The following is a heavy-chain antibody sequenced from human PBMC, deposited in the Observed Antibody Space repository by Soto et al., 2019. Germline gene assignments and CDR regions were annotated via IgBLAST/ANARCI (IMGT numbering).Heavy chain of an antibody. V-gene: IGHV1-2*04. Sequence: ASVKVSCKASGYTFTGYYMHWVRQAPGQGLEWMGWINPNSGGTNYAQKFQGWVTMTRDTSISTAYMELSRLRSDDTAVYYCAREKVITIFGVVPPRAFDIWGQGTMVTV. CDR2: INPNSGGT. J-gene: IGHJ3*02. D-gene: IGHD3-3*01. CDR1: GYTFTGYY. CDR3: AREKVITIFGVVPPRAFDI.